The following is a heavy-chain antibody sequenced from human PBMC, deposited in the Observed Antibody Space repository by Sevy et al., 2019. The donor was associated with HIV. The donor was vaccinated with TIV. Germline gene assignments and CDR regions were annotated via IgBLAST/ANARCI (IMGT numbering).Heavy chain of an antibody. D-gene: IGHD2-8*01. CDR2: LSFGCGKI. CDR1: GFAFYDYS. V-gene: IGHV3-23*01. J-gene: IGHJ4*02. Sequence: GGSLRLSCAASGFAFYDYSMSWIRQAPGKGLEWVATLSFGCGKINYADSVKGRFTISRDNSKNSFYLQMDNLRVEDTALYYCAREGCTRPHDYWVQGTRVTDSS. CDR3: AREGCTRPHDY.